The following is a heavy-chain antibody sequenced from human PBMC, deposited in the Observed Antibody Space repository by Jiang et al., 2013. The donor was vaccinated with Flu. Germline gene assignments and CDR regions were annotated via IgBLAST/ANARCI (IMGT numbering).Heavy chain of an antibody. D-gene: IGHD6-19*01. V-gene: IGHV3-7*03. J-gene: IGHJ4*02. Sequence: VQLVESGGGLVQRGGSLRLSCAASGFTFSRYWMTWVRQAPGKGLEWVASIKEDGSEKYYVDSEKGRFTISRDNAKNSLVSAKCTGLRAEDTAVYYXARVVAGSDLWVWYFDYWGQG. CDR2: IKEDGSEK. CDR1: GFTFSRYW. CDR3: ARVVAGSDLWVWYFDY.